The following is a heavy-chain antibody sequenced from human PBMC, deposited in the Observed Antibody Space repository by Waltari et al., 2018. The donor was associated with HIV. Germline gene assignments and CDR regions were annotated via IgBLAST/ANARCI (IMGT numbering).Heavy chain of an antibody. CDR1: GFTFSNYW. Sequence: EVQLVESGGGLVQPGGSLGLSCAASGFTFSNYWMSWVRQGPGKGLQWVANIKQDGSEKYYVDSVKGRFTISRDNAKNSLYLQMNSLRAEDTAVYYCARGDSDDSSGYSAYWGQGTLVIVSS. J-gene: IGHJ4*02. CDR3: ARGDSDDSSGYSAY. CDR2: IKQDGSEK. V-gene: IGHV3-7*03. D-gene: IGHD3-22*01.